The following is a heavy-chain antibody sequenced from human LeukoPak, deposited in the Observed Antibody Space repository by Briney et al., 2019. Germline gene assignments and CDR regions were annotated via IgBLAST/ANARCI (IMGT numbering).Heavy chain of an antibody. CDR2: ISSSGSTI. D-gene: IGHD3-22*01. J-gene: IGHJ4*02. CDR3: ARQDYYDSSGYPN. V-gene: IGHV3-11*01. Sequence: GGSLRLSCAASGFTFSSYAMGWIRQAPGKGLEWVSYISSSGSTIYYADSVKGRFTISRDNAKNSLYLQMNSLRAEDTAVYYCARQDYYDSSGYPNWGQGTLVTVSS. CDR1: GFTFSSYA.